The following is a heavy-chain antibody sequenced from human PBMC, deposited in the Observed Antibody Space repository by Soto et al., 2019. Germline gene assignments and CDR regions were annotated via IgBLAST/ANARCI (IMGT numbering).Heavy chain of an antibody. Sequence: SETLSLTCTVSGGSISSYYWIWIRQPPGKGLGWIGYIYYGGITNYNPSLKSRVSMSVDTSKNQFSLRLSSVTAADTAVYYCARAAHSSNSKNWFDPWGQGTLVTVSS. CDR2: IYYGGIT. J-gene: IGHJ5*02. CDR3: ARAAHSSNSKNWFDP. CDR1: GGSISSYY. V-gene: IGHV4-59*01. D-gene: IGHD6-13*01.